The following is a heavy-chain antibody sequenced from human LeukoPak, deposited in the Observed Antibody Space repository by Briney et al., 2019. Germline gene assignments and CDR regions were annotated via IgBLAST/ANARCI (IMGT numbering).Heavy chain of an antibody. J-gene: IGHJ4*02. CDR2: IYTSGST. CDR1: GGSISSCY. V-gene: IGHV4-4*07. CDR3: ARDGPPFRYYYDSSGSYLDY. D-gene: IGHD3-22*01. Sequence: SETLSLTCTVSGGSISSCYWSWIRQPAGKGLEWIGRIYTSGSTNYNPSLKSRVTMSVDTSKNQFSLKLSSVTAADTAVYYCARDGPPFRYYYDSSGSYLDYWGQGTLVTVSS.